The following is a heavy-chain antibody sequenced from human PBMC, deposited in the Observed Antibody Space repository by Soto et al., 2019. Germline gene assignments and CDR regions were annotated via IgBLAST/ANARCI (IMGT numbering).Heavy chain of an antibody. CDR2: ISSSSSYI. V-gene: IGHV3-21*01. Sequence: EVQLVESGGGLVKPGGSLRLSCAASGFTFSSYSMNWVRQAPWKGLEWVSSISSSSSYIYYADSVKGRFTISRDNAKNSLYLQMNSLRAEDTAVYYCARLTSYDSSGDYCYWGQGTLVTVSS. CDR1: GFTFSSYS. D-gene: IGHD3-22*01. CDR3: ARLTSYDSSGDYCY. J-gene: IGHJ4*02.